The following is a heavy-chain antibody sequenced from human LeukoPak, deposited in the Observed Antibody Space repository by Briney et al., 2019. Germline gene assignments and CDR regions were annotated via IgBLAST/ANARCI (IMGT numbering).Heavy chain of an antibody. Sequence: GGSLRLSCAASGFTFSIYAMNWVRQAPGKGLEWVSSISANGGETHYADSVKGRFTISRDNSKNTLYLQMSSLRAEDTAVYYCVKQGIDYWGQGTLVTVSS. CDR1: GFTFSIYA. D-gene: IGHD3-10*01. V-gene: IGHV3-23*01. CDR2: ISANGGET. J-gene: IGHJ4*02. CDR3: VKQGIDY.